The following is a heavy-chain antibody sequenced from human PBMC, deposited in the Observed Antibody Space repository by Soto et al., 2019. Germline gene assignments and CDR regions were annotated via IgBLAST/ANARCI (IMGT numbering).Heavy chain of an antibody. Sequence: EVQLVESGGGLVQPGGSLRLSCAASGFTVSSNYMSWVRQAPGKGLEWVSVIYSGGSTYYADSVKGRFTISRDNSKNTLYLQMNSLRAEDTAVYYCARTDTVTNPHYYYSMDVWGKGNTVTVSS. CDR3: ARTDTVTNPHYYYSMDV. CDR1: GFTVSSNY. CDR2: IYSGGST. J-gene: IGHJ6*03. V-gene: IGHV3-66*01. D-gene: IGHD4-17*01.